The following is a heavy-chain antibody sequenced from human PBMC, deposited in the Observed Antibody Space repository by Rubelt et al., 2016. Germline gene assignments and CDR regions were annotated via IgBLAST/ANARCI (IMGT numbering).Heavy chain of an antibody. CDR2: IRYDGSNK. J-gene: IGHJ4*02. Sequence: QVQLVESGGGVVQPGGSLRLSCAASGFTFSSYGMHWVRQAPGKGLEWVAFIRYDGSNKYYADSVKGRFTISRDNSKNTLYLQMSSLRAEDTAVYYCVKDVFKLLWFGELFSFWGQGALVTVSS. D-gene: IGHD3-10*01. V-gene: IGHV3-30*02. CDR1: GFTFSSYG. CDR3: VKDVFKLLWFGELFSF.